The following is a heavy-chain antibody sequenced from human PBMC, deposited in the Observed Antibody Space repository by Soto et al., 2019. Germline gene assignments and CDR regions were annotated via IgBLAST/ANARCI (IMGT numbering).Heavy chain of an antibody. CDR3: TSDSYSTMIIVRFDY. Sequence: GGSLRLSCAASGFIFSSQWMYWVRQSPGKGPVWVSYINPDGGTTDYAAPVKGRFAISRDDSKNIVYLQMNSLKIEDTAVYYCTSDSYSTMIIVRFDYWAHGTLVTVSS. J-gene: IGHJ4*01. CDR1: GFIFSSQW. V-gene: IGHV3-15*07. D-gene: IGHD3-22*01. CDR2: INPDGGTT.